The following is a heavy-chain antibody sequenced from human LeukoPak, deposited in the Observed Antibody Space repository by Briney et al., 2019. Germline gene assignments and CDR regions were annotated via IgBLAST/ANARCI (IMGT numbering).Heavy chain of an antibody. D-gene: IGHD3-3*01. CDR3: ARGVVYYSYEMDV. CDR1: GFNLNNGY. Sequence: PGGSLRLSCAASGFNLNNGYMTWVRQAPGRGLEWVSVTYSDGNTYYADSVRGRFTISRDKSKNTLYLQMNSLRAEDTAVYYCARGVVYYSYEMDVWGQGTTVTVSS. V-gene: IGHV3-66*01. J-gene: IGHJ6*02. CDR2: TYSDGNT.